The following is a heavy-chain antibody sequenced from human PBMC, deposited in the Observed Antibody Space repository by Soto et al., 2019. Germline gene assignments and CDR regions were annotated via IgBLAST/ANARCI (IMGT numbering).Heavy chain of an antibody. CDR2: ISPDGKTT. CDR1: GFNFDNYW. D-gene: IGHD4-17*01. J-gene: IGHJ4*02. Sequence: SLRLSCQGTGFNFDNYWTYWVRQAPGKGLEWVAHISPDGKTTNYAGSVRGRFTISRDNAKNTFFLQLNSLRAEDTAVFYCANHGGNSLALDSWGPGTLVTVSS. CDR3: ANHGGNSLALDS. V-gene: IGHV3-74*01.